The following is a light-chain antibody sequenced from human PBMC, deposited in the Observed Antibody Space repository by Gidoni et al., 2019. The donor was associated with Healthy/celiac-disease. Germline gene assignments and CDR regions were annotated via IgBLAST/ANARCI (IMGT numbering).Light chain of an antibody. J-gene: IGKJ2*04. CDR3: QQYYSTPRS. Sequence: AWYQQKPGQPPKLLIYWASTRESGVPDRFSGSGPGTDFTLTISSLQAEDVAVYYCQQYYSTPRSFGQGTKLEIK. V-gene: IGKV4-1*01. CDR2: WAS.